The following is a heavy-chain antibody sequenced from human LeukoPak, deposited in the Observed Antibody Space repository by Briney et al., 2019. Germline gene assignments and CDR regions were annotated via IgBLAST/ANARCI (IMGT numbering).Heavy chain of an antibody. Sequence: SETLSLTCTVSGVSISSYYWSWVRQPPGKGLEWIGYIYYSGSTNYNNSLKSRVTISVDTSKNKFSLRLRSVTAADTAVYYCAGKPRYSGSYGRGYYYYYMDVWGKGTTVTVSS. D-gene: IGHD1-26*01. J-gene: IGHJ6*03. CDR1: GVSISSYY. CDR2: IYYSGST. V-gene: IGHV4-59*01. CDR3: AGKPRYSGSYGRGYYYYYMDV.